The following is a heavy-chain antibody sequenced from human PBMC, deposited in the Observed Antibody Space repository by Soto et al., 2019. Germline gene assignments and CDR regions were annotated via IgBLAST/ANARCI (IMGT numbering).Heavy chain of an antibody. D-gene: IGHD3-22*01. CDR3: AKDRDSSGYYYRNY. J-gene: IGHJ4*02. Sequence: SGESLKISCAASGFTFSSYAMSWVRQAPGKGLEWVSAISGTGDSTYYADSVKGRFTISRDNSKNTLYLQINSLRAEDTAVYYCAKDRDSSGYYYRNYWGQGTLVTVSS. CDR1: GFTFSSYA. CDR2: ISGTGDST. V-gene: IGHV3-23*01.